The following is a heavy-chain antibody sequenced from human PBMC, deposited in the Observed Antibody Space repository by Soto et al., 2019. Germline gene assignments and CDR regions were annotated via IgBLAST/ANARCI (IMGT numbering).Heavy chain of an antibody. Sequence: SETLSLTCTVSGGSLSSFYWSWIRQPPGKGLEWIGYINNSGSTKYNPNLKSRVTTSVHTSKNQFSLKLSSVTAADTAVYSCAREYSSGWHTWFDPWGQGTLVTVSS. CDR3: AREYSSGWHTWFDP. D-gene: IGHD6-19*01. V-gene: IGHV4-59*08. J-gene: IGHJ5*02. CDR1: GGSLSSFY. CDR2: INNSGST.